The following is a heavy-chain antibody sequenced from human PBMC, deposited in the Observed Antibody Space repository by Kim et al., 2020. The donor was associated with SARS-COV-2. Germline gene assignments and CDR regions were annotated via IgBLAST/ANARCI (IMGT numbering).Heavy chain of an antibody. J-gene: IGHJ6*02. CDR3: ARERLNFSYYYYGMDV. Sequence: SVKVSCKASGGTFSSYAISWVRQAPGQGLEWMGGIIPIFGTANYAQKFQGRVTITADESTSTAYMELSSLRSEDTAVYYCARERLNFSYYYYGMDVWGQGTTVTVSS. V-gene: IGHV1-69*13. CDR2: IIPIFGTA. CDR1: GGTFSSYA.